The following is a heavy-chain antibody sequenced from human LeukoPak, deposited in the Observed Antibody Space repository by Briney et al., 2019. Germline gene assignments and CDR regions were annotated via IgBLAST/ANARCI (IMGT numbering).Heavy chain of an antibody. CDR3: ARWVYGDGSAELVEDAFDI. CDR2: IYYSGST. CDR1: GGSISSYY. J-gene: IGHJ3*02. D-gene: IGHD5-24*01. Sequence: SETLSLTCTVSGGSISSYYWSWIRQPPGKGLEWIGYIYYSGSTNYNPSLKSRVTISVDTSKNQFSLKLSSVTAADTAVYYCARWVYGDGSAELVEDAFDIWGQGTMVTVSS. V-gene: IGHV4-59*12.